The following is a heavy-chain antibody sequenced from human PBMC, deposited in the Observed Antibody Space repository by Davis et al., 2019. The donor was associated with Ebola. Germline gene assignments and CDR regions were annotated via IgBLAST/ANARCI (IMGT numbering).Heavy chain of an antibody. V-gene: IGHV1-69*02. Sequence: SVKVSCKASGGTFSSYSISWVRQAPGQGLEWKGRIIPILGIANYAQKFQGRVTITADKSTSTAYMELSSLRSEDTAVYYCARRASFWSGFYSDYWGQGTLVIVSS. CDR1: GGTFSSYS. D-gene: IGHD3-3*01. CDR2: IIPILGIA. J-gene: IGHJ4*02. CDR3: ARRASFWSGFYSDY.